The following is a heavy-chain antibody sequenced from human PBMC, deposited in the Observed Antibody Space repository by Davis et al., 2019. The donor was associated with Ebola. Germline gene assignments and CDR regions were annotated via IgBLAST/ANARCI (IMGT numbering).Heavy chain of an antibody. V-gene: IGHV3-21*04. CDR2: ISSSSNYI. CDR1: GFTFSSYA. CDR3: ARDIPDDFWSGYPDY. J-gene: IGHJ4*02. D-gene: IGHD3-3*01. Sequence: PGGSLRLSCAASGFTFSSYAMHWVRQAPGKGLEWVSFISSSSNYIYYADSVKGRFTVSRDNAKNLLYLQMNSLRAEDTAMYYCARDIPDDFWSGYPDYWGQGTLVTVSS.